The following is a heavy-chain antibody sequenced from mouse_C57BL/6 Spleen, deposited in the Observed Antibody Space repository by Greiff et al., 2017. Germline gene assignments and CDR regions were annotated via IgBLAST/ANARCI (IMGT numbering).Heavy chain of an antibody. J-gene: IGHJ3*01. Sequence: QVQLQQSGAELVRPGASVKLSCKASGYTFTDYYINWVKQRPGQGLEWIARIYPGSGNTYYNEKFKGKATLTAEKASSTAYMQLSSLTSEDSAVYFCAREGACFAYWGQGTLVTVSA. CDR3: AREGACFAY. CDR1: GYTFTDYY. CDR2: IYPGSGNT. V-gene: IGHV1-76*01.